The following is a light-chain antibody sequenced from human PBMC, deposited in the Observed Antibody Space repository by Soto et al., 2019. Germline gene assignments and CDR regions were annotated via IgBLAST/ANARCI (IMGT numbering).Light chain of an antibody. V-gene: IGKV3-11*01. CDR3: QQRSYGLT. J-gene: IGKJ3*01. CDR2: DAS. Sequence: VLTQSPATLSLSPGQRATLSCRASQSVHNYLAWYQQKPGQAPRLLIYDASNRATGIPARFSGSGSGTDFTLTISSLEPEDFAVYYCQQRSYGLTFGPGTKVDIK. CDR1: QSVHNY.